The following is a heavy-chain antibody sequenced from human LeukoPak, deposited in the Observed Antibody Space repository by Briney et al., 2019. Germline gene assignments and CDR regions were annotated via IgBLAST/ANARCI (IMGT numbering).Heavy chain of an antibody. CDR1: GFTFSSYE. Sequence: GGSLRLSCAVSGFTFSSYEMNWVRQAPGKGLEWVSAISGSGGSTYYADSVKGRFTISRDNSKNTLYLQMNSLRAEDTAVYYCAKHYDSSGNRAEEYYYYYYMDVWGKGTTVTVSS. D-gene: IGHD3-22*01. J-gene: IGHJ6*03. CDR3: AKHYDSSGNRAEEYYYYYYMDV. CDR2: ISGSGGST. V-gene: IGHV3-23*01.